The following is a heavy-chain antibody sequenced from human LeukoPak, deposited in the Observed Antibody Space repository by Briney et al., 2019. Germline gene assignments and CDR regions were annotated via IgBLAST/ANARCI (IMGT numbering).Heavy chain of an antibody. Sequence: GGSLRLSCAASGFTFSSYEMHWVRQAPGKGLEWVSYISSSDSTIYYADSVKGRFTISRDNAKNSLYLQMNSLRAEDTAVYYCARDYGGSSPFDYWGQGTLVTVSS. J-gene: IGHJ4*02. CDR3: ARDYGGSSPFDY. V-gene: IGHV3-48*03. CDR2: ISSSDSTI. D-gene: IGHD4-23*01. CDR1: GFTFSSYE.